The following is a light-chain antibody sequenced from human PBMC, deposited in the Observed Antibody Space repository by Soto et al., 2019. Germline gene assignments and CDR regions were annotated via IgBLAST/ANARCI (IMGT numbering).Light chain of an antibody. V-gene: IGKV4-1*01. J-gene: IGKJ4*01. CDR1: QSVLYSSNNKNY. CDR2: WAS. CDR3: QQYYTTPFT. Sequence: DIVMTQSPDSLAVSLGERATINCKSSQSVLYSSNNKNYLAWYQQKPGQPPKLLIYWASTRESGVPDRFSGSGSGTEFTLTISSLQPKDVAVYYCQQYYTTPFTFGGGTKVEIK.